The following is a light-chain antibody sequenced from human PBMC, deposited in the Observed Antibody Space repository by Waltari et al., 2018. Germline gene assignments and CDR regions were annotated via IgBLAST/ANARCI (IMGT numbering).Light chain of an antibody. CDR3: QQRSNWTPHT. CDR1: QSVGTY. CDR2: DAS. V-gene: IGKV3-11*01. J-gene: IGKJ2*01. Sequence: EIVLTQSTATLSLSPGETATLTCRASQSVGTYLAWYQQKPGQAPRLLIYDASNRATGIPDRFRGSGSGTDFTLTIDSLEPEDFALYYCQQRSNWTPHTFGQGARLEIK.